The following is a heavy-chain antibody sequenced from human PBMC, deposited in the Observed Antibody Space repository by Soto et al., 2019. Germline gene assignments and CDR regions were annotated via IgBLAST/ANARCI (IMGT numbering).Heavy chain of an antibody. D-gene: IGHD2-2*02. CDR1: GFTFRNYA. J-gene: IGHJ6*02. CDR2: ISRSGGTS. Sequence: GGSLRLSCAAAGFTFRNYAMSWVRQAPGKGLEWVSAISRSGGTSYYADSVKGRFTVSRDNAKNTLYLQMDNLRAEDTAVYYCARGDCSAAGCYIHYYYGMDVWGQGTTVTVSS. V-gene: IGHV3-23*01. CDR3: ARGDCSAAGCYIHYYYGMDV.